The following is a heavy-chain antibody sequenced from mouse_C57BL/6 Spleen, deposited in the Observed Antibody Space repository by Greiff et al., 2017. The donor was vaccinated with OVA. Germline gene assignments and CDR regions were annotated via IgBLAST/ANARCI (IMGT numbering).Heavy chain of an antibody. V-gene: IGHV1-53*01. D-gene: IGHD1-1*01. Sequence: QVQLQQPGTELVKPGASVKLSCKASGYTFTSYWMHWVKQRPGQGLEWIGNINPSNGGTNYNEKFKSKATLTVDKSSSTAYMQLSSLTSEDSAVYYCARVAYYYGSSGYYFDYWGQGTTLTVAS. CDR1: GYTFTSYW. J-gene: IGHJ2*01. CDR2: INPSNGGT. CDR3: ARVAYYYGSSGYYFDY.